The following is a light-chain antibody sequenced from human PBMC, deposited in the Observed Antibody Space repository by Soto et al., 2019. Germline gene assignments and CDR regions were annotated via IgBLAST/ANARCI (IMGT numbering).Light chain of an antibody. V-gene: IGLV2-14*01. CDR3: SSYTTSSTYV. CDR1: SSDVGGYNY. Sequence: QSALTQPASVPGSPGQSITISCTGTSSDVGGYNYVSWYQQHPGKAPKVMIYDVSNRPSGVSNRFSGSQSGNTASLTISGLQAEDEADYYCSSYTTSSTYVFGTGTKLTVL. J-gene: IGLJ1*01. CDR2: DVS.